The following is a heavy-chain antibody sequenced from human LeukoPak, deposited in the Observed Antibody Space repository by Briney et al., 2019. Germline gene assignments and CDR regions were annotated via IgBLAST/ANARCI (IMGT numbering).Heavy chain of an antibody. CDR3: ARVRGYSYGYRGSWFDP. V-gene: IGHV4-34*01. J-gene: IGHJ5*02. Sequence: PSETLSLTCAVYGGSFSGYYWSWIRQPPGKGLEWIGEINHSGSTNYNPSLKSRVTISVDTSKNQFSLKLSSVTAADTAVYYCARVRGYSYGYRGSWFDPWGQGTLVTVSS. CDR1: GGSFSGYY. D-gene: IGHD5-18*01. CDR2: INHSGST.